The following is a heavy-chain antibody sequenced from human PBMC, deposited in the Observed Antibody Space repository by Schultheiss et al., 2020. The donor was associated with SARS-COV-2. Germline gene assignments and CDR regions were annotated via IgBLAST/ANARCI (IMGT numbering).Heavy chain of an antibody. J-gene: IGHJ4*02. CDR2: IRSKPFGGTT. Sequence: GGSLRLSCAASGFTFSDYYMSWVRQAPGKGLEWVGFIRSKPFGGTTEYAASVKGRFTISRDDSKSIAYLQMSSLKTEDTAVYYCTKIGLSGGAYEYWGQGTLVTVSS. V-gene: IGHV3-49*04. CDR3: TKIGLSGGAYEY. CDR1: GFTFSDYY. D-gene: IGHD3-16*01.